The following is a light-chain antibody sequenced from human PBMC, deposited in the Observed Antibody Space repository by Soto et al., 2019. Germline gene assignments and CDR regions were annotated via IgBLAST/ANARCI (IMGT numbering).Light chain of an antibody. J-gene: IGLJ3*02. CDR2: RNN. CDR1: SSNIGSNY. Sequence: QSVLTQPPSASGTPGQRVTISCSGSSSNIGSNYVYWYQQLPGTAPKLLIYRNNQRPSGVPDRFSGSKSGTSASLAISGLRSEDEAYYYCAAGDDSLSGPDNWVFGGVTKVTVL. CDR3: AAGDDSLSGPDNWV. V-gene: IGLV1-47*01.